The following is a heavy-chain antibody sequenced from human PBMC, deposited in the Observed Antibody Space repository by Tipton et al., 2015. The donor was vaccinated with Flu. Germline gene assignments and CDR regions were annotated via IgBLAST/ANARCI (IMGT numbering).Heavy chain of an antibody. Sequence: SLRLSCAASEFTFRKYAMTWVRQAPGKGLEWVSSISAGGDTYYADSVKGRFTISRDNSKNTLYLQVDSLRAEDTAVYYCAKVWFGSVAGYLDYWGQGILVSVSS. CDR2: ISAGGDT. V-gene: IGHV3-23*01. J-gene: IGHJ4*02. CDR3: AKVWFGSVAGYLDY. CDR1: EFTFRKYA. D-gene: IGHD6-19*01.